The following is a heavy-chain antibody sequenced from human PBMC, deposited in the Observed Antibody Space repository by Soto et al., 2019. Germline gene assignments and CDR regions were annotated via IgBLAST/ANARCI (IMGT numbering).Heavy chain of an antibody. CDR1: GGSFSGYY. J-gene: IGHJ4*02. V-gene: IGHV4-34*01. D-gene: IGHD2-2*01. Sequence: KTSETLSLTCAVYGGSFSGYYWSWIRQPPGKGLEWIGEINHSGSTNYNPSLKSRVTISVDTSKNQFSLKLSSVTAADTAVYYCARSPVVVVPAAITRTNGRTFDYWGQGTLVTVST. CDR2: INHSGST. CDR3: ARSPVVVVPAAITRTNGRTFDY.